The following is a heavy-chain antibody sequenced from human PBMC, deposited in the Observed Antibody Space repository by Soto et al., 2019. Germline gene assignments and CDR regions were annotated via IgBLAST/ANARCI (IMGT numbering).Heavy chain of an antibody. D-gene: IGHD2-21*02. CDR1: GFTFSSYA. CDR3: AKDPTSYCGGDCYYDF. V-gene: IGHV3-23*01. J-gene: IGHJ4*02. Sequence: GGSLRFSFAVPGFTFSSYARSWVRQAPGKGLEWVSAISGSGGSTYYADPVNGRFTISRDTSKNTLYLQMTSLTAEHPALSLCAKDPTSYCGGDCYYDFWVLGTLGALCS. CDR2: ISGSGGST.